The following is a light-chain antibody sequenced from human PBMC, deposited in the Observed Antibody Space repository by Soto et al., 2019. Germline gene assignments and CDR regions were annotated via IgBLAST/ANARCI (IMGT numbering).Light chain of an antibody. Sequence: IQLTQSPSSLSASVGDRVTITCRASQGISSYLAWYQQKPGKAPKLLIYAASTLQSGVPSRFSGSGSGTDFTLTISSLQPKDFATYYCQQLNSYPLTFGQGTKVEIK. CDR3: QQLNSYPLT. J-gene: IGKJ1*01. V-gene: IGKV1-9*01. CDR1: QGISSY. CDR2: AAS.